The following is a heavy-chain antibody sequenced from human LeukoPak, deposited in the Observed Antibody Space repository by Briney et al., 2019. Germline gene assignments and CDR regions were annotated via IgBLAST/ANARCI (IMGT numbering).Heavy chain of an antibody. J-gene: IGHJ4*02. CDR3: AKDYSHLWFGELSH. D-gene: IGHD3-10*01. CDR1: GFTFSSYG. Sequence: GGSLRLSCAASGFTFSSYGMHWVRQAPGKGLEWVAFIRYDGSNKYYADSLKGRFTISRDNSKNTLYLQMNSLRAEDTAVYYCAKDYSHLWFGELSHWGQGTLVTVSS. V-gene: IGHV3-30*02. CDR2: IRYDGSNK.